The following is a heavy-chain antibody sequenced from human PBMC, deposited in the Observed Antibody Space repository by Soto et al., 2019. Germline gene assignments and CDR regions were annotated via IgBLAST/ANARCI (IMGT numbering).Heavy chain of an antibody. J-gene: IGHJ4*02. CDR2: IYHSGST. CDR1: GGSFSSSNW. D-gene: IGHD2-2*01. V-gene: IGHV4-4*02. CDR3: ARRYCSSTPQRPYYFDY. Sequence: QVQLQESGPGLVKPSGTLSLTCAVSGGSFSSSNWWSWVRQPPGKGLEWIGEIYHSGSTNYNPSLKIRLTISLDKSKNQFSLKLSSVTAADTAVYYCARRYCSSTPQRPYYFDYWGQGTLVTVSS.